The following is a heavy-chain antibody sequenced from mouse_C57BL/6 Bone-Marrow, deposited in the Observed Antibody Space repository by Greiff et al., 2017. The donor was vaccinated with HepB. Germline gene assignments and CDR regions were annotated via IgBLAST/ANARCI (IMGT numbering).Heavy chain of an antibody. CDR1: GYTFTNYW. Sequence: VMLVESGAELVRPGTSVKMSCKASGYTFTNYWIGWAKQRRGHGLEWIGDIYPGGGYTNYNEKFKGKATLTADKSSSTAYMQFSSLTSEDSAIYYCARTNFYYAMDYWGQGTSVTVSS. D-gene: IGHD4-1*01. CDR3: ARTNFYYAMDY. CDR2: IYPGGGYT. V-gene: IGHV1-63*01. J-gene: IGHJ4*01.